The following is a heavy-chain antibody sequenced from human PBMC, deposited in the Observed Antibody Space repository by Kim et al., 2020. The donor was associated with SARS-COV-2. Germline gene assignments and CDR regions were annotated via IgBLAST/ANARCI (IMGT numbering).Heavy chain of an antibody. Sequence: GGSLRLSCAASGFTFSSYAIHWVRQAPGKGLEWVAVISYDGSNKYYADSVKGRFTISRDNSKNTLYLQMNSLRAEDTAVYYCARAEYSSLLHYWGQGTLVTVSS. V-gene: IGHV3-30-3*01. CDR2: ISYDGSNK. J-gene: IGHJ4*02. CDR3: ARAEYSSLLHY. CDR1: GFTFSSYA. D-gene: IGHD6-6*01.